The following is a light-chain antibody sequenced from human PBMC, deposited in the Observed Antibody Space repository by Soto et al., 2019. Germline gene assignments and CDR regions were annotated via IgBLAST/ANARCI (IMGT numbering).Light chain of an antibody. J-gene: IGKJ1*01. Sequence: EIVLTQSPGTLSLSPGKTATLSCRASQSVSNFLAWYQQKPGQAPRLIIYDTSHRATGIQDRFSGSGSGTDFTITISRLEPEDLAVYYCQQYGSTCTFGQGTKVDIK. CDR3: QQYGSTCT. CDR1: QSVSNF. CDR2: DTS. V-gene: IGKV3-20*01.